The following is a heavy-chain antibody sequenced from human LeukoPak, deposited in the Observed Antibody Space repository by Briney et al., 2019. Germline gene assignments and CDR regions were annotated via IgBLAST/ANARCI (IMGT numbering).Heavy chain of an antibody. J-gene: IGHJ6*03. CDR3: ARGQVVPAANYYYYYYMDV. D-gene: IGHD2-2*01. CDR2: IYYSGST. Sequence: SETLSLTCTVSGGSISSYYWSWIRQPPGKGLEWIGYIYYSGSTNYNPSLKSRVTISVDTSKNQFSLKLSSVTAADTAVYYCARGQVVPAANYYYYYYMDVWGKGTTVTVSS. CDR1: GGSISSYY. V-gene: IGHV4-59*01.